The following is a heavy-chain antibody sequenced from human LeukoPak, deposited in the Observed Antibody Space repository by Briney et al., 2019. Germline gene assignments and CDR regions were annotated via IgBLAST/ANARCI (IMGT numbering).Heavy chain of an antibody. V-gene: IGHV3-33*01. D-gene: IGHD3-10*01. Sequence: SGGSLRLSCAASGFTFSSYGMHWVRQAPGKGLEWVAVIWYDGSNKYYADSVKGRFTISRDNSKNTLYLQMNSLRAEDTAVYYCARSDGSGSYYSDFDYWGQGTLVAVSS. J-gene: IGHJ4*02. CDR3: ARSDGSGSYYSDFDY. CDR1: GFTFSSYG. CDR2: IWYDGSNK.